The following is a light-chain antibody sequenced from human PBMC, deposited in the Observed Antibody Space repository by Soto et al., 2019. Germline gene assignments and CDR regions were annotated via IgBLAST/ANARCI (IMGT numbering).Light chain of an antibody. Sequence: QSVLTQQPSVSGAPGQRVTISCTGSSSNVGAGYDVHWYQQHPGTAPKLLIYGNYNRPSGVPDRFSGSKSGTSASLAITGLQAEDEVDYYCQSYDNSLSNYVFGTGTKLTVL. CDR2: GNY. J-gene: IGLJ1*01. V-gene: IGLV1-40*01. CDR1: SSNVGAGYD. CDR3: QSYDNSLSNYV.